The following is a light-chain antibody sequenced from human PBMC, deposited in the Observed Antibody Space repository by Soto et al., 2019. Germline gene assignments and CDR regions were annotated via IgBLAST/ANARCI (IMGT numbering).Light chain of an antibody. J-gene: IGLJ2*01. CDR2: LNSDGSH. CDR3: QTWDTGIHVV. Sequence: QPVLTQSPSASASLGASVKLTCTLSSGHSSYAIAWHQQQPEKGPRYLMKLNSDGSHSKGDGIPDRFLGSSSGAERYLTISSLQSEDEADYYCQTWDTGIHVVFGGGTKLTVL. V-gene: IGLV4-69*01. CDR1: SGHSSYA.